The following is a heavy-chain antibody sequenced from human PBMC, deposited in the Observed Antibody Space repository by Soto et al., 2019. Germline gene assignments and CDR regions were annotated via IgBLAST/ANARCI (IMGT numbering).Heavy chain of an antibody. V-gene: IGHV1-46*01. CDR3: ARDTGYDHDAFDI. CDR2: INPTGSMT. CDR1: GYSFITSYH. D-gene: IGHD5-12*01. J-gene: IGHJ3*02. Sequence: QVQLVQSGAEVKKPGASVKVSCKASGYSFITSYHMHWVRQAPGQGLEWMGIINPTGSMTRYSQKFQGRLTMTRDTSTATDYMELSNLTSADTAVYFCARDTGYDHDAFDIWGPGTRVTVSS.